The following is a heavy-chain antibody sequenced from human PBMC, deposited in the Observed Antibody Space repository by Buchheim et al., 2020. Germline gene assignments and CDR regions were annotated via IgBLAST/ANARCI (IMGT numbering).Heavy chain of an antibody. Sequence: EVQLLEFGGGSVQPGGSLRLSCAASGFTFSSSAMTWVRQAPGKGLEWVSAISGSGDSTYYADSVKGRFTISRDNSKNALYLQMNSLRAEDTAVYYCAKVDSAYDYDSYWGQGTL. J-gene: IGHJ4*02. D-gene: IGHD5-12*01. CDR3: AKVDSAYDYDSY. CDR2: ISGSGDST. V-gene: IGHV3-23*01. CDR1: GFTFSSSA.